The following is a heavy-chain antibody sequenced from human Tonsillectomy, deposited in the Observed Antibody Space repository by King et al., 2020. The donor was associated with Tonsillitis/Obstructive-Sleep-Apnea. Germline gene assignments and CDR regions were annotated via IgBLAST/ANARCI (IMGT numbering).Heavy chain of an antibody. CDR2: IKSKTDGGTK. CDR3: TTERLKGDCSGGSCYYFDY. Sequence: VQLVESGGGLVKPGGSLRLSCAASGFTFSNAWMSWVRQAPGKGLEWVGRIKSKTDGGTKDYAAPVKGSFTISRDDSKNTLYLQMNSLKTEDTAVYYCTTERLKGDCSGGSCYYFDYWGQGTLVTVSS. J-gene: IGHJ4*02. CDR1: GFTFSNAW. V-gene: IGHV3-15*01. D-gene: IGHD2-15*01.